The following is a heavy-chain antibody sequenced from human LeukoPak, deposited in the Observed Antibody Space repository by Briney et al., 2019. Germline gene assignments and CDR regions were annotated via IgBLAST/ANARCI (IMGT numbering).Heavy chain of an antibody. CDR1: GGSISSYY. CDR3: ARDSSGYPPYNWFGP. CDR2: IYTSGST. J-gene: IGHJ5*02. V-gene: IGHV4-4*07. D-gene: IGHD3-22*01. Sequence: PSETLSLTCTVSGGSISSYYWSWIRQPAGKGLEWIGRIYTSGSTNYNPSLKSRVTISVDKSKNQFSLKLSSVTAADTAVYYCARDSSGYPPYNWFGPWGQGTLVTVSS.